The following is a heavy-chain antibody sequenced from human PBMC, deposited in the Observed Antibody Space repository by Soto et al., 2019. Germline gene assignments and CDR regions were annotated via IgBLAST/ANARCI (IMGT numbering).Heavy chain of an antibody. J-gene: IGHJ4*02. CDR1: GFTFSSYG. CDR3: AKDADVGYSNGWFPAY. CDR2: ISYEGSYK. D-gene: IGHD6-19*01. Sequence: QVQLVDSGGGVVQPGRSLRLSCAASGFTFSSYGMHWVRQAPGKGLAWVAVISYEGSYKYYADSVKGRFTISRDNSKNTLYLQTNSLRAEDTAVYYCAKDADVGYSNGWFPAYWGQGTLVTVSS. V-gene: IGHV3-30*18.